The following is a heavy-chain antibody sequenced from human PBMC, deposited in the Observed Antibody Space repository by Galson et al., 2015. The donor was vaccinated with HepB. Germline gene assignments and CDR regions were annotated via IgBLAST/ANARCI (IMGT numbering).Heavy chain of an antibody. CDR1: GFTFSSYG. V-gene: IGHV3-30*18. CDR2: ISYDGSNK. D-gene: IGHD2-2*01. Sequence: SLRLSCAASGFTFSSYGMHWVRQAPGKGLEWVAVISYDGSNKYYADSVKGRFTISRDNSKNTLYLQMNSLRAEDTAVYYCAKDLETEYAPVHFDYWGQGTLVTVSS. J-gene: IGHJ4*02. CDR3: AKDLETEYAPVHFDY.